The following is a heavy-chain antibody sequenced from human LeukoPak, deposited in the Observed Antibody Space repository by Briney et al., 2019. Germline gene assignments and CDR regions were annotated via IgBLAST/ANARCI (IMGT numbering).Heavy chain of an antibody. D-gene: IGHD1-26*01. CDR3: ARPIDSMSGRYLDL. CDR2: FYNGHTS. J-gene: IGHJ2*01. V-gene: IGHV3-66*04. CDR1: GFTVSSNY. Sequence: GGSLRLACAASGFTVSSNYMSWVGQAPGKGLERVSVFYNGHTSYYADSVRGRFIISRDNSKNTVYLQMNSLIVEDTAVYYCARPIDSMSGRYLDLWGRGTQVTVSS.